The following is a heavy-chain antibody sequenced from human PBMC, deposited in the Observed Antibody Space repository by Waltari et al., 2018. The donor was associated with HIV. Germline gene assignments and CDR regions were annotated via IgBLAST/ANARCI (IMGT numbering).Heavy chain of an antibody. J-gene: IGHJ4*02. CDR3: ARSHCGGDCYWPQVYSFDY. CDR2: IYYRGTT. CDR1: GGSVRSSSYY. V-gene: IGHV4-61*01. Sequence: QVQLQESGPGLVKPSETLALTCTVSGGSVRSSSYYWNWIRQSPGKGLEWIGYIYYRGTTNHNPSLKSRVTRSVDTSKNQFSLNLNSVTAADTAVYYCARSHCGGDCYWPQVYSFDYWGQGSLVTVPS. D-gene: IGHD2-21*02.